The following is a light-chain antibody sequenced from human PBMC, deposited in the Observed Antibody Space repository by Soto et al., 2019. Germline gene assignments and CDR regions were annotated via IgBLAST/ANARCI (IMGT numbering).Light chain of an antibody. CDR1: QSLLHSDGYNY. J-gene: IGKJ3*01. Sequence: DIVMTQSPLSLPVTPGEPASISCRSSQSLLHSDGYNYLDWYLQKPGQSPRLLIYLTSKRASGVXDXXRGSGSGTDFILKISRVEAEDVGVYYCMQGLQTLPTFGPGTKVHIK. V-gene: IGKV2-28*01. CDR2: LTS. CDR3: MQGLQTLPT.